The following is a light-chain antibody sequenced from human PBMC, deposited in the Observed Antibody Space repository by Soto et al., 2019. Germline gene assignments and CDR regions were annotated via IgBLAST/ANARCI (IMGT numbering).Light chain of an antibody. Sequence: QAVVTQPPSASGTPGQRVTISCSGSISNLGSNFVFWYQQLPGAAPKLLISRNDQRPSGVPDRFSGSKSGTSASLAISGLPSEDGADYHCAAWDDSLSGVVFGGGTKLTVL. CDR2: RND. J-gene: IGLJ3*02. V-gene: IGLV1-47*01. CDR1: ISNLGSNF. CDR3: AAWDDSLSGVV.